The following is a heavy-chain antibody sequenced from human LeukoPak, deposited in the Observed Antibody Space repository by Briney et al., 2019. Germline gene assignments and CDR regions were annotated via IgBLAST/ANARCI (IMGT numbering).Heavy chain of an antibody. CDR3: AKDRAEATRRSLDY. J-gene: IGHJ4*02. CDR1: GFTFSNYA. V-gene: IGHV3-30*04. D-gene: IGHD1-26*01. Sequence: GGSLRLSCAASGFTFSNYAMHWVRQAPGKGLEWVSVISYEGSKKYYADSVKGRFTISRDNSKNTVHLQMNSLSTEDTAVYYCAKDRAEATRRSLDYWGQGTLVTVSS. CDR2: ISYEGSKK.